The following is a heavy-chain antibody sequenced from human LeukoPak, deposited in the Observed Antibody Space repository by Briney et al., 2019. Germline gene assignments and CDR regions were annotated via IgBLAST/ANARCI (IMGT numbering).Heavy chain of an antibody. CDR1: GGTFSNYG. Sequence: SVKVSCKTSGGTFSNYGFSWVRQAPGQGPEWMGRIIPMFGITNYAQKFQGRVTITADKSTSTAYMEVSSLRSEDTAVYYCARVVQRDAHYYYHAMDVWGQGTTVSVSS. J-gene: IGHJ6*02. V-gene: IGHV1-69*04. CDR2: IIPMFGIT. CDR3: ARVVQRDAHYYYHAMDV. D-gene: IGHD2-2*01.